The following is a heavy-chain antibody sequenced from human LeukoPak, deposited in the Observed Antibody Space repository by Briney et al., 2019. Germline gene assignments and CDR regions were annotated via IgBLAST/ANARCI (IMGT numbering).Heavy chain of an antibody. CDR2: AYYTGST. CDR3: ARDSRSLGVTTVTRGFDY. Sequence: SETLSLTCIVSGESISGFYWNWIRQPPGKGLEWIGYAYYTGSTNYNPSLKSRVTISIDTSKNQFSLKLSAVTAADTAVYYCARDSRSLGVTTVTRGFDYWGQGTLVTVSS. CDR1: GESISGFY. V-gene: IGHV4-59*12. D-gene: IGHD4-11*01. J-gene: IGHJ4*02.